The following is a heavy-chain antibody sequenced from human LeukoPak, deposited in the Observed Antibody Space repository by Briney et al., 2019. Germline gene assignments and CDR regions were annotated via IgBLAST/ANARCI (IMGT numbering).Heavy chain of an antibody. CDR2: ISSSGSTI. CDR3: ARARITMVRGYGGYFDY. J-gene: IGHJ4*02. D-gene: IGHD3-10*01. Sequence: LSLTCAVYGGSFSDYYWSRIRQAPGKGLEWVSYISSSGSTIYYADSVKGRFTISRDNAKNSLYLQMNSLRAEDTAVYYCARARITMVRGYGGYFDYWGQGTLVTVSS. CDR1: GGSFSDYY. V-gene: IGHV3-11*01.